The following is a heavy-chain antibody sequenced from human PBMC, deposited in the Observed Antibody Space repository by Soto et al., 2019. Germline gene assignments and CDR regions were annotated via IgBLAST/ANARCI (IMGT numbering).Heavy chain of an antibody. CDR1: GFTFSSYA. J-gene: IGHJ4*02. CDR2: ISYDGSNK. D-gene: IGHD6-19*01. Sequence: GGSQRLSCAASGFTFSSYAMHWVRQAPGKGLEWVAVISYDGSNKYYADSVKGRFTISRDNSKNTLYLQMNSLRAEDTAVYYCAREVYSSGWYDYWGQGTLVTVSS. V-gene: IGHV3-30-3*01. CDR3: AREVYSSGWYDY.